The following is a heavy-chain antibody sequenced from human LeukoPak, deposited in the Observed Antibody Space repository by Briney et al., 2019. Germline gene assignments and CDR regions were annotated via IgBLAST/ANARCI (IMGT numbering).Heavy chain of an antibody. CDR1: GFTFSSYA. Sequence: GRSLRLSCAASGFTFSSYAMHWVRQAPGKGLEWVAVISYDGSNKYYADSVKGRFTISRDNSKNTLYLQMNSLRAEDTAVYYCARGIRWDYYDNSGLGNPNDYWGQGTLVTVSS. J-gene: IGHJ4*02. D-gene: IGHD3-22*01. V-gene: IGHV3-30-3*01. CDR2: ISYDGSNK. CDR3: ARGIRWDYYDNSGLGNPNDY.